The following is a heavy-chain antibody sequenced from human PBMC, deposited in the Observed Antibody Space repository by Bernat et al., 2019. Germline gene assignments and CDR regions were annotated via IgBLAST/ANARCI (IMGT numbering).Heavy chain of an antibody. Sequence: QVQLVESGGGVVQPGRSLRLSCAASGFTFSSYGMHWVRQAPGKGLEWVAVISDDGSNKYYADSVKGRFTISRDNSKNTLYLQMNSQRAEDTAVYYCARDAGGEMARIIQRISYAFDIWGQGTMVTVSS. D-gene: IGHD5-24*01. V-gene: IGHV3-30*03. CDR3: ARDAGGEMARIIQRISYAFDI. CDR2: ISDDGSNK. CDR1: GFTFSSYG. J-gene: IGHJ3*02.